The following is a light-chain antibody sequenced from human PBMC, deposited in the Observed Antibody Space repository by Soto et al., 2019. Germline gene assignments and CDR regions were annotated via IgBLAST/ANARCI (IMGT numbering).Light chain of an antibody. V-gene: IGKV3-11*01. Sequence: EIVLTQSPAILSLSPGERATLSCRASENNDSSLGWYQQKPGQAPRLVIYDASNRVTGFPARFSGSGSETDFTLTISSLEPEDFAVYYCQHRGGWPLAFGQGTKLEIK. CDR3: QHRGGWPLA. J-gene: IGKJ2*01. CDR2: DAS. CDR1: ENNDSS.